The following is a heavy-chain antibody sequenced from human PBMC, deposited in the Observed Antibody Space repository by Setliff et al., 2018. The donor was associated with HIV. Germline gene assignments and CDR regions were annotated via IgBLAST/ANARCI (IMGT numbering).Heavy chain of an antibody. J-gene: IGHJ4*02. V-gene: IGHV1-18*01. D-gene: IGHD1-26*01. CDR3: ARESGSYYRDLDY. Sequence: ASVKVSCKASGYTFISYDINWARQAPGQGLEWMGWISAYNGNTRYAQKLQGRVTMTTDASTSTAYMELRSLRSDDTAVYYCARESGSYYRDLDYWGQGTLVTVSS. CDR1: GYTFISYD. CDR2: ISAYNGNT.